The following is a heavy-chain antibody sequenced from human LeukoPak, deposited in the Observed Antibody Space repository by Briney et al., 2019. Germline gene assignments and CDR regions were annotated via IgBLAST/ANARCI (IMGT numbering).Heavy chain of an antibody. Sequence: ASVKVSCKASGYTFTSYGISWVRQAPGQGLEWMGWISAYNGNTNYAQKLQGRVTMTTDTSTSTAYMELRSLRSDDTAVYYCXXXXXXXLVPRPKTDYWGQGTLVTVSS. V-gene: IGHV1-18*01. D-gene: IGHD2-8*02. CDR3: XXXXXXXLVPRPKTDY. CDR2: ISAYNGNT. CDR1: GYTFTSYG. J-gene: IGHJ4*02.